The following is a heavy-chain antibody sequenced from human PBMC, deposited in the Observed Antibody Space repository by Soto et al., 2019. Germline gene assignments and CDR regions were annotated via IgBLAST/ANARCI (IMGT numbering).Heavy chain of an antibody. V-gene: IGHV2-5*01. CDR1: GFSLSTSVVG. CDR2: IYWNDDK. CDR3: AHSRYSSGHDC. J-gene: IGHJ4*02. Sequence: SGPTLVNPTQTLTLTCTFSGFSLSTSVVGVGWIRQPPGKALEWLALIYWNDDKRYSPSLKSRLTITKDTSKSQVVLTLTNMDPVDTATYYCAHSRYSSGHDCWGQGNRGTVSS. D-gene: IGHD6-19*01.